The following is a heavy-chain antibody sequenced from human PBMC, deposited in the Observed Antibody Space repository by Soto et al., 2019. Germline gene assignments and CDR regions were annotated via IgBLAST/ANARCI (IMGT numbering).Heavy chain of an antibody. Sequence: SETLSLTCAVHGGSFSGYYWSWIRQPPGKGLEWIGEINHSGSTNYNPSLKSRVTISVDTSKNQFSLKLSSVTAADTAVYYCASFRRIAAAGRFDYWGQGTLVTVSS. CDR1: GGSFSGYY. CDR3: ASFRRIAAAGRFDY. J-gene: IGHJ4*02. D-gene: IGHD6-13*01. CDR2: INHSGST. V-gene: IGHV4-34*01.